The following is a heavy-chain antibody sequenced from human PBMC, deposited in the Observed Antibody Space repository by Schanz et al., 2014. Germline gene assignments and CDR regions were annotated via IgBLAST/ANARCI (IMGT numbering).Heavy chain of an antibody. Sequence: QVQLVQSGAEVKKPGASVRASCKASGYTFTTYAMSWVRQAPGQGLEWVGWISVYTGNTKYGQKVQGRVTMTADTSTNTAYMELRSLRSDDTAVYYCAKAEYDILTDSYSRLDPWGQGTLVTVSS. V-gene: IGHV1-18*01. CDR1: GYTFTTYA. J-gene: IGHJ5*02. CDR2: ISVYTGNT. CDR3: AKAEYDILTDSYSRLDP. D-gene: IGHD3-9*01.